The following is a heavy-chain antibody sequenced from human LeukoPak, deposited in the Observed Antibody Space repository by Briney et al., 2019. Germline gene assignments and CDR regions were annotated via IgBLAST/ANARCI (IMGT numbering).Heavy chain of an antibody. CDR1: GFTFTSYS. D-gene: IGHD1-14*01. CDR2: ISASRSTI. V-gene: IGHV3-48*02. CDR3: VSGTTYFDY. Sequence: GGSLRLSCAASGFTFTSYSMNWVRQAPGKGLEWVSYISASRSTIYFADSVKGRFTISRDNAKSSLYLQMNSLRDEDTAVYYCVSGTTYFDYWGQGTLVTVSS. J-gene: IGHJ4*02.